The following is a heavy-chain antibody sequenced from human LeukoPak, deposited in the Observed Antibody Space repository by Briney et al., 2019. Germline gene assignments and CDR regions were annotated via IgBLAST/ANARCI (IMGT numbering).Heavy chain of an antibody. Sequence: ASVKVSCKASGYTFTSYYMHWVRQAPGQGLEWMGIINPSGGSTSYAQKFQGRVTMTRDMSTSTVYMELSSLRAEDTAVYYYAKVHNSGWYSYINWFDPWGQGTLVTVSS. CDR2: INPSGGST. CDR3: AKVHNSGWYSYINWFDP. J-gene: IGHJ5*02. D-gene: IGHD6-19*01. V-gene: IGHV1-46*01. CDR1: GYTFTSYY.